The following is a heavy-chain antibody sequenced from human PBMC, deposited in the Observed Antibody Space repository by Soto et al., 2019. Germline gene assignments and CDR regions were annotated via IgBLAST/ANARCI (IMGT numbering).Heavy chain of an antibody. CDR2: IYQSGST. J-gene: IGHJ4*02. CDR3: ARAGVSTVTTKLFDV. Sequence: XETLSRTCAVSGSSIRGGHDWNWIRQPPGNGLEWIGRIYQSGSTDYNPSFKSRVTMSVDTSKNQFSLILTSVTVADTAVYFCARAGVSTVTTKLFDVWGRGILVTVSS. V-gene: IGHV4-38-2*01. CDR1: GSSIRGGHD. D-gene: IGHD7-27*01.